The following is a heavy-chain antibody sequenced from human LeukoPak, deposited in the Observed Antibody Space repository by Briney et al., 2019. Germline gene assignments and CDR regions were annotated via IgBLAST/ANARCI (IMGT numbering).Heavy chain of an antibody. J-gene: IGHJ5*02. D-gene: IGHD6-19*01. Sequence: SETLSLTCTASGGSISSYYWSWIRQPAGKGLEWIGRIYTSGTTDYNPSLKSRVTMSVDTSRKQFSLKLSSVTAADTAVYYCARGLYAVAGTSWFDPWGQGTLVTASS. CDR3: ARGLYAVAGTSWFDP. V-gene: IGHV4-4*07. CDR2: IYTSGTT. CDR1: GGSISSYY.